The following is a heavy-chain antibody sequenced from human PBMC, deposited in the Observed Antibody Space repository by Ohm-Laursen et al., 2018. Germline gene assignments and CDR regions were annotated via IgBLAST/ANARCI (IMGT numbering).Heavy chain of an antibody. Sequence: SLRLSCAASTLTFSNCGMHWVRQAPGKGLEWVAVISYDGSNKYYADSVKGRFTISRDNSKNTAYLQMNSLRAEDMAVYYCAKDVGGERMDVWGQGTTVTVSS. CDR1: TLTFSNCG. J-gene: IGHJ6*02. D-gene: IGHD6-25*01. CDR3: AKDVGGERMDV. V-gene: IGHV3-30*18. CDR2: ISYDGSNK.